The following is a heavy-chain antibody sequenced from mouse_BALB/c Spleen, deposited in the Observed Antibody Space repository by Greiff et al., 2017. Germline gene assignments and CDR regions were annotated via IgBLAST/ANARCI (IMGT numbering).Heavy chain of an antibody. V-gene: IGHV1S81*02. CDR3: ARRGLRLGFAY. J-gene: IGHJ3*01. D-gene: IGHD2-2*01. CDR1: GYTFTSYW. Sequence: QVQLQQPGAELVKPGASVKLSCKASGYTFTSYWMHWVKQRPGQGLEWIGEINPSNGRTNYNEKFKSKATLTVDKSSSTAYMQLSSLTSEDSAVYYCARRGLRLGFAYWGQGTLVTVAA. CDR2: INPSNGRT.